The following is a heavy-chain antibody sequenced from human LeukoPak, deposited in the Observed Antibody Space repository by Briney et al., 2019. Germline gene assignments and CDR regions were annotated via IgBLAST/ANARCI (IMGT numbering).Heavy chain of an antibody. CDR3: AKASCGGDCYPFDY. CDR2: IRYDGSNK. D-gene: IGHD2-21*02. V-gene: IGHV3-30*02. CDR1: GFIFTNYG. Sequence: GGSLRLSCAASGFIFTNYGMNWVRQAPGKGLEWVAFIRYDGSNKYYADSVKGRFTISRDNSKNTLYLQMNSLRAEDTAVYYCAKASCGGDCYPFDYWGQGTLVTVSS. J-gene: IGHJ4*02.